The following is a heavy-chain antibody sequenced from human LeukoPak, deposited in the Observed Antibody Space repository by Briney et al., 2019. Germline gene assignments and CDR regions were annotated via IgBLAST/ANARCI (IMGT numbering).Heavy chain of an antibody. V-gene: IGHV1-18*01. J-gene: IGHJ4*02. Sequence: ASVKVSCKSSGYTFTSYGISWVRQAPGQGLEWMGWISAYNGNTNYAQKLQGRVTMTTDTSTSTAYMELRSLRSDDTAVYYCARAVGLYTVTPGGYWGRGTLVTVSS. D-gene: IGHD4-17*01. CDR1: GYTFTSYG. CDR2: ISAYNGNT. CDR3: ARAVGLYTVTPGGY.